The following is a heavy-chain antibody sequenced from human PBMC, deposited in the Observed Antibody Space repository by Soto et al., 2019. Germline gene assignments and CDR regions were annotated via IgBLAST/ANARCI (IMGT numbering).Heavy chain of an antibody. D-gene: IGHD3-3*01. CDR3: ANLGEGFGVALLGATPAI. CDR2: ISYDGSNK. CDR1: GFTFSSYG. Sequence: GGSLRLSCAASGFTFSSYGMHWVRQAPGKGLEWVAVISYDGSNKYYADSVKGRFTISRDNSKNTLYLQMNSLRAEDTAVYYCANLGEGFGVALLGATPAIWGQGTLVTVSS. J-gene: IGHJ4*02. V-gene: IGHV3-30*18.